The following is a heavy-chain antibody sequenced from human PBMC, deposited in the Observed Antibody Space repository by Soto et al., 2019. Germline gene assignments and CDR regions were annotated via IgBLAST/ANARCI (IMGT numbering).Heavy chain of an antibody. D-gene: IGHD3-22*01. J-gene: IGHJ6*02. Sequence: QVQLVQSGAEVKKPGSSVKVSCKASGGTFSSYAISWVRQAPGQGLEWMGGIIPMFGTADYAQKFQGRVTITADESTSTAYMELSSLRSEDTAVYYCASHYYDSCGYNYYCGMDVWGQGTTVTVSS. CDR3: ASHYYDSCGYNYYCGMDV. CDR1: GGTFSSYA. CDR2: IIPMFGTA. V-gene: IGHV1-69*12.